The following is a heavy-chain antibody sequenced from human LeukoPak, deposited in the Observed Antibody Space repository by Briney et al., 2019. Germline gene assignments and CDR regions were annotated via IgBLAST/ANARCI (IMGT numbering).Heavy chain of an antibody. D-gene: IGHD3-16*01. CDR3: ARGGGRHVEY. J-gene: IGHJ4*02. CDR1: GFTFSSYW. Sequence: PGGSLRLSCAATGFTFSSYWMSWVRQAPGKGLEWVANIKEDGSEKNYVDSVKGRFTISRDNAKNSLYLQMNSLRAEDTAVYYCARGGGRHVEYWGQGNLVTVSS. V-gene: IGHV3-7*05. CDR2: IKEDGSEK.